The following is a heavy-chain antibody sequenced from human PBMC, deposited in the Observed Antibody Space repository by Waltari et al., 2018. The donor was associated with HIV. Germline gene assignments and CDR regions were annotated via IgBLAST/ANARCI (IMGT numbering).Heavy chain of an antibody. CDR3: ATTHGSGDFDNDFDY. CDR2: INQAGTER. J-gene: IGHJ4*02. CDR1: GFTFSFLW. V-gene: IGHV3-7*01. D-gene: IGHD3-10*01. Sequence: EVRLVESGGGWVQPGGSLTLTCETSGFTFSFLWLSWVRQAPGKGLEWVANINQAGTERHYVDSVRGRFTISRDNGKRSSFLQMNSLSVEDTAVYYCATTHGSGDFDNDFDYWGQGTLV.